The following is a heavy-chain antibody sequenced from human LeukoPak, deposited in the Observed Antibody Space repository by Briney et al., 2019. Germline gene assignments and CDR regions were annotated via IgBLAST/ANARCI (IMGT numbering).Heavy chain of an antibody. CDR2: ISYDGSNK. Sequence: GGSLRLSCAASGFTFSSYAMHWVRQAPGKGLEWVAVISYDGSNKYYADSVKGRFTISRDNSKNTLYLQMNSLRAEDTAVYYCAKVWDYYYGSGSYYLGEVSGHFDYWGQGTLVTVSS. V-gene: IGHV3-30*04. J-gene: IGHJ4*02. CDR1: GFTFSSYA. D-gene: IGHD3-10*01. CDR3: AKVWDYYYGSGSYYLGEVSGHFDY.